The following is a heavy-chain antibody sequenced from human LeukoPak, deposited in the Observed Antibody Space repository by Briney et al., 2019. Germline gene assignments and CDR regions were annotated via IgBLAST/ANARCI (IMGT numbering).Heavy chain of an antibody. CDR1: GGSISSSSHY. J-gene: IGHJ3*02. D-gene: IGHD1-26*01. Sequence: SSETLSLTCTVSGGSISSSSHYWGWIRQPPGKGLEWIGSMYYRGSTYHNPSLKSRVTISVDTSKNQFSLKLSSVTAADTAVYYCARAPIVGATHDAFDIWGQGTMVTVSS. CDR3: ARAPIVGATHDAFDI. CDR2: MYYRGST. V-gene: IGHV4-39*07.